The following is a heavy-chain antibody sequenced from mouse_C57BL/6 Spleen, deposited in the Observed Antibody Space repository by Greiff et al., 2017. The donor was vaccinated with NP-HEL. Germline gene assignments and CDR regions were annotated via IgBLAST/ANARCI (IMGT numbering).Heavy chain of an antibody. V-gene: IGHV1-69*01. Sequence: QVQLQQSGAELVMPGASVKLSCKASGYTFTSYWMHWVKQRPGQGLEWIGEIDPSDSYTNYNQKFKGKTTLTVDKSSSTAYMQLSSLTSEDSAVYYCARKSNFPGFDYWGQGTTLTVSS. J-gene: IGHJ2*01. CDR2: IDPSDSYT. D-gene: IGHD2-5*01. CDR1: GYTFTSYW. CDR3: ARKSNFPGFDY.